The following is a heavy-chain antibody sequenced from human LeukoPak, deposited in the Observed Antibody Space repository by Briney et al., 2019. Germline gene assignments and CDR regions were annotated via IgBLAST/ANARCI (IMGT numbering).Heavy chain of an antibody. CDR2: IISDGSSA. Sequence: GGSLRLSCAASGFTFSSYWMHWVRQAPGKGLVWVARIISDGSSATHADSVKGRFTVSRDNAKNMLYLQMNSLRAEDTAVYYCTRDRRYGGMDVWGQGTTVTVSS. V-gene: IGHV3-74*01. CDR1: GFTFSSYW. CDR3: TRDRRYGGMDV. D-gene: IGHD3-10*01. J-gene: IGHJ6*02.